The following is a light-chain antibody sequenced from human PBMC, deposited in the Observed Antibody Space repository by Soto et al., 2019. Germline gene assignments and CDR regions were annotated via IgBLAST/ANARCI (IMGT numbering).Light chain of an antibody. Sequence: QSALTQPASVSAAPGQSITISCTGGKNDIGSSDYVSWYQQHPGKAPKLIIYGVSNRPSGNSDRFSGSKSGNTASLTISGLQADDEADYYCSSSTSSNTLVFGGGTKLTVL. J-gene: IGLJ3*02. CDR2: GVS. V-gene: IGLV2-14*01. CDR1: KNDIGSSDY. CDR3: SSSTSSNTLV.